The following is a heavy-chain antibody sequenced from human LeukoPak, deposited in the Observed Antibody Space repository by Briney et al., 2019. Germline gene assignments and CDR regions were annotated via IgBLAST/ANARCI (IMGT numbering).Heavy chain of an antibody. CDR2: INPNSGGT. CDR1: GYTFTGYY. Sequence: GASVKVSCKASGYTFTGYYKHWVRQAPGQGLEWMGWINPNSGGTNYAQKFQGRVTMTRDTSISTAYVELSRLRSDDTAMYYCARSSGWKYNIDYWGQGTLVTVSS. J-gene: IGHJ4*02. D-gene: IGHD6-19*01. V-gene: IGHV1-2*02. CDR3: ARSSGWKYNIDY.